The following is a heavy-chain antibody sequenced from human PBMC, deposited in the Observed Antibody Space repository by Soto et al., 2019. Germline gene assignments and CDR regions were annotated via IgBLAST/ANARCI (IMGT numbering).Heavy chain of an antibody. CDR1: GGSFSGYY. CDR2: INHSGST. D-gene: IGHD2-15*01. Sequence: QVQLQQWGAGLLKPSETLSLTCAVYGGSFSGYYWSWIRQPPGKGLEWIGEINHSGSTNYNPSLKSRVTISVDTSTNQFSLKLSSVTAADAAVYYCARENCSGGSCYAYFDYWGQGTLVTVSS. V-gene: IGHV4-34*01. J-gene: IGHJ4*02. CDR3: ARENCSGGSCYAYFDY.